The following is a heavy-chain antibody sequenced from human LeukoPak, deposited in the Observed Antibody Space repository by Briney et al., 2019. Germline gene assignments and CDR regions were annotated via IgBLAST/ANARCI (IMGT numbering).Heavy chain of an antibody. V-gene: IGHV3-30-3*01. D-gene: IGHD3-9*01. J-gene: IGHJ5*02. CDR3: ARDGRYYDILTGSHNWFDP. CDR1: GFTFSSYA. CDR2: ISYDGSNK. Sequence: GGSLRLSCAASGFTFSSYAMHWVRQAPGKGLEWVAVISYDGSNKYYADSVKGRFTISRDNSKNTLYLQMNSLRAEDTAVYYCARDGRYYDILTGSHNWFDPWGREPWSPSPQ.